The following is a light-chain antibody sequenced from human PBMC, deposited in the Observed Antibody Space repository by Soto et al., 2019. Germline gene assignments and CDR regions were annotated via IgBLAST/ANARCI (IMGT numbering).Light chain of an antibody. CDR1: QSISRSY. CDR3: QQYSGTPHT. J-gene: IGKJ2*01. V-gene: IGKV3-20*01. Sequence: EVVLTQSPATLSLSPGERATLSCRASQSISRSYLAWYQHKRGQAPRLLMFGTGSRATGIPDRFSGTGSGTDFTLIINRLEPEDFAVYYCQQYSGTPHTFGQGTKVDIK. CDR2: GTG.